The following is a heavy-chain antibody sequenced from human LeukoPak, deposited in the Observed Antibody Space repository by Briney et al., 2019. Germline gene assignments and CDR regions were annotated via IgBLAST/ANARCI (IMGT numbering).Heavy chain of an antibody. CDR2: ISYDGSNK. CDR3: AKVLNSEVAAFDI. CDR1: GFTFSSYG. D-gene: IGHD2-15*01. Sequence: GRSLRLSCAASGFTFSSYGMHWVRQAPGKGLEWVAVISYDGSNKYYADSVKGRFTISRDNSKNTLYLQMNSLRAEDTAVYYCAKVLNSEVAAFDIWGQGTMVTVSS. V-gene: IGHV3-30*18. J-gene: IGHJ3*02.